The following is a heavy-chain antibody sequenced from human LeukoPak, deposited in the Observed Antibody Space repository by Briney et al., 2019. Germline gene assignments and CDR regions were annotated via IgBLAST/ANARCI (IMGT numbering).Heavy chain of an antibody. CDR2: ISGSGDST. D-gene: IGHD6-6*01. J-gene: IGHJ4*02. Sequence: GGSLRLSCAASGFTFSSYAMNWVCQAPGKGLEWVSAISGSGDSTYYADSVKGRFTISRDNSNNTLFLHMNSLRAEDTAIYYCARGRGYSTSDYWGQGTLVTVSS. CDR1: GFTFSSYA. CDR3: ARGRGYSTSDY. V-gene: IGHV3-23*01.